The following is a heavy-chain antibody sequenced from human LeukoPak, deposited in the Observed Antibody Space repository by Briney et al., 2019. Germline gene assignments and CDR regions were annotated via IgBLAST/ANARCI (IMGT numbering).Heavy chain of an antibody. D-gene: IGHD2-2*01. Sequence: GGSLRLSCAASGFTFSSYAMHWVRQAPGKGLEWVAVISYDGSNKYYADSVKGRFTISRDNSKNTLYLQMNSLRAEDTAVYYCARDHCSSTSCYYHFDYWGQGTLVTVSS. CDR3: ARDHCSSTSCYYHFDY. V-gene: IGHV3-30-3*01. CDR1: GFTFSSYA. CDR2: ISYDGSNK. J-gene: IGHJ4*02.